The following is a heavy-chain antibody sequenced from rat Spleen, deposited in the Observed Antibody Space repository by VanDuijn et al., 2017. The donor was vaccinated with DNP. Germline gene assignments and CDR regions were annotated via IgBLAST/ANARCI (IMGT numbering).Heavy chain of an antibody. V-gene: IGHV5-22*01. CDR3: ARFWDYGYGDY. D-gene: IGHD1-7*01. CDR2: ITYDGGNT. CDR1: GFTFSDYY. J-gene: IGHJ2*01. Sequence: EVQLVESGGDLVQPGRSLKLSCAASGFTFSDYYMAWVRQAPTKGLEWVAYITYDGGNTYYRDSVKGRFTISRDNAKSTLYLQMNSLRSEDMATYYCARFWDYGYGDYWGQGVMVTVSS.